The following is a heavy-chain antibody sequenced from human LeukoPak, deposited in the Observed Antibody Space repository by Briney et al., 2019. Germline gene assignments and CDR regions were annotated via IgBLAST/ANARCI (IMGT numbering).Heavy chain of an antibody. V-gene: IGHV3-21*01. D-gene: IGHD6-13*01. CDR2: ISSSSSYI. CDR3: ARGGSSWYYFDY. CDR1: GFTFSSYA. Sequence: SGGSLRLSCAASGFTFSSYAMSWVRQAPGKGLEWVSFISSSSSYIYYADSVKGRFTISRDNARNSLFLQMNSLRAEDTAVYYCARGGSSWYYFDYWGQGTLVTVSS. J-gene: IGHJ4*02.